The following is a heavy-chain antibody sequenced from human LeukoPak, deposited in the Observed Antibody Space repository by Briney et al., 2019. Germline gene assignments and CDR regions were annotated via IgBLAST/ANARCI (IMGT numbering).Heavy chain of an antibody. CDR1: GGTFSSYA. CDR3: AREGGIVGASPLYYCYYGMDV. Sequence: SVKVSCKASGGTFSSYAISWVQQAPGQGLEWMGGIIPIFGTANYAQKFQGRVTITADESTSTAYMELSSLRSEDTAVYYCAREGGIVGASPLYYCYYGMDVWGQGTTVTVSS. D-gene: IGHD1-26*01. V-gene: IGHV1-69*13. J-gene: IGHJ6*02. CDR2: IIPIFGTA.